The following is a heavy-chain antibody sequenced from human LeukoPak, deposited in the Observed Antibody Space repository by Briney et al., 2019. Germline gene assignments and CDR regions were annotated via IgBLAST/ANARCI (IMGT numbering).Heavy chain of an antibody. CDR3: ARASDPRYYYYGMDV. J-gene: IGHJ6*02. CDR1: GGSISSYY. Sequence: SETLSLTCTVSGGSISSYYWSWIRQPPGKGLEWIGYIYYSGSTNYNPSLKSRVTISVDTSKNQFSLKLSSVTAADTAVYHCARASDPRYYYYGMDVWGQGTTVTVSS. V-gene: IGHV4-59*01. CDR2: IYYSGST. D-gene: IGHD6-6*01.